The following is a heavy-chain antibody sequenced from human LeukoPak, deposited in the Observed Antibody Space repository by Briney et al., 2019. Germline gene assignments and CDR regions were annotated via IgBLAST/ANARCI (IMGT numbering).Heavy chain of an antibody. Sequence: PSETLSLTCTVSGSSISSSNYYWGWIRQPPGKGLEWIGSIYYSGSIYHNPSLKSRVTISVDTSKNQFSLNLSSVTAADTAVYYCARTWVAAGGGNFFDYWGQGTLVTVSS. CDR2: IYYSGSI. D-gene: IGHD6-13*01. CDR3: ARTWVAAGGGNFFDY. J-gene: IGHJ4*02. CDR1: GSSISSSNYY. V-gene: IGHV4-39*01.